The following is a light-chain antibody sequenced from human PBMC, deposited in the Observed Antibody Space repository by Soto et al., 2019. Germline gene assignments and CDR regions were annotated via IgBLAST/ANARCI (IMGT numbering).Light chain of an antibody. Sequence: QSVLTQSPSASGTPGQRVTISCSGRSSNIGTYYVYWYKHLPGADPELLIYSNDLRPSGVPDRFSGSKSGTSASLAISGLRSEDEAHYYCASWDVSLSAWVFGGGTKLTVL. J-gene: IGLJ3*02. CDR1: SSNIGTYY. V-gene: IGLV1-47*02. CDR2: SND. CDR3: ASWDVSLSAWV.